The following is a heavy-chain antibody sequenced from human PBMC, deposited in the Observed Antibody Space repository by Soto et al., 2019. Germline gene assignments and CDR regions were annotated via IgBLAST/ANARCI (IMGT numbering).Heavy chain of an antibody. D-gene: IGHD3-22*01. J-gene: IGHJ2*01. CDR2: ISAYNGNT. V-gene: IGHV1-18*01. Sequence: QVQLVQSGAEVKKPGASVKVSCKASGYTFTSYGISWVRQAPGQGLEWMGWISAYNGNTNYAQKLQGSVTMTTDTSTSPAYMELSSLRSDDTAVYYCARDTRIQYYFDGSGYYWYFDLWGRRTLVTVSS. CDR3: ARDTRIQYYFDGSGYYWYFDL. CDR1: GYTFTSYG.